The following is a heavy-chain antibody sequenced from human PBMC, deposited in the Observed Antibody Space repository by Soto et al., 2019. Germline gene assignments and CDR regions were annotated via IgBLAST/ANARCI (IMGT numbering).Heavy chain of an antibody. CDR3: ARSDYDILTGYLDWFDP. CDR1: GDSVTSYY. D-gene: IGHD3-9*01. J-gene: IGHJ5*02. Sequence: SGTLSLTCSFSGDSVTSYYLTWILQSPEMGLEWIGYMHYTGFSHYNPSLKSRVTISVDTSKNQFSLKLSSVTAADTAVYFCARSDYDILTGYLDWFDPWGQGTLVTVSS. CDR2: MHYTGFS. V-gene: IGHV4-59*02.